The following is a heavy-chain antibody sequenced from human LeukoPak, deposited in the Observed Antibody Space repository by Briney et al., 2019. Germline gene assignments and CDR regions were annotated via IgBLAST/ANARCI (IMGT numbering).Heavy chain of an antibody. Sequence: GALRLSCAASGFTFSTYLMSWVRQAPGKGLEWVANIRQDGGEKYYVDSVKGRFTVSRDNAKNSLYLQMNSLRAGDTAVYYCAREGGIVLIVYATSPLGDLNSDFDYWGQGTLVTVSS. J-gene: IGHJ4*02. CDR3: AREGGIVLIVYATSPLGDLNSDFDY. V-gene: IGHV3-7*01. CDR1: GFTFSTYL. CDR2: IRQDGGEK. D-gene: IGHD2-8*01.